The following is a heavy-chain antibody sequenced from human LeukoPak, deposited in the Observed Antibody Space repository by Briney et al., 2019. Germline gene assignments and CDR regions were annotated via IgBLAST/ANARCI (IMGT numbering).Heavy chain of an antibody. Sequence: GGSLRLSCAASGFTFSDYYMSWIRQAPGKGLEWVSYISSSGSTIYYADSVKGRFTISRGNAKNSLYLQMNSLRAEDTAVYYCARARQRPGYYYYYYGMDVWGQGTTVTVSS. V-gene: IGHV3-11*01. CDR3: ARARQRPGYYYYYYGMDV. CDR1: GFTFSDYY. J-gene: IGHJ6*02. D-gene: IGHD6-25*01. CDR2: ISSSGSTI.